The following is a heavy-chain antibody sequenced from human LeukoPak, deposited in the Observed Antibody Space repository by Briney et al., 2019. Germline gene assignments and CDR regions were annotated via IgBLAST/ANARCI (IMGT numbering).Heavy chain of an antibody. D-gene: IGHD3-9*01. J-gene: IGHJ4*02. Sequence: GGSLRLSCAASGFTFSSYAMSWVRQAPGKGLEWVSAISGSGGSTYYADSVKGRFTISRDNSKNTVDLQMNSLRAEDTAVYYCARDFEAPSNCWGQGTLVTVSS. CDR3: ARDFEAPSNC. V-gene: IGHV3-23*01. CDR1: GFTFSSYA. CDR2: ISGSGGST.